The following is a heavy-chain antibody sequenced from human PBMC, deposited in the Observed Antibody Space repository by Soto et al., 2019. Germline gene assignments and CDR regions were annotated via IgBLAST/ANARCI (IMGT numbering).Heavy chain of an antibody. D-gene: IGHD6-13*01. Sequence: SVKVSCKASGGTFSSYAISWVRQAPGQGLEWMGGIIPIFGTANYAQKFQGRVTITADESTSTAYMELSSLGSEDTAVYYCARASYSSSWYGGLFFFDYWGQGTLVTVSS. CDR1: GGTFSSYA. CDR3: ARASYSSSWYGGLFFFDY. V-gene: IGHV1-69*13. CDR2: IIPIFGTA. J-gene: IGHJ4*02.